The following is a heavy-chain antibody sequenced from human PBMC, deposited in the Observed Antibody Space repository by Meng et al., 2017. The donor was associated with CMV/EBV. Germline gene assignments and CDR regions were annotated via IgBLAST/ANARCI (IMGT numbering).Heavy chain of an antibody. V-gene: IGHV3-15*01. CDR2: IKSKTDGGTT. Sequence: GESLKISCAASGFTFSNAWMSWVRQAPGKGLEWVGRIKSKTDGGTTDYAAPVKGRFTISRDDSKNTLYLQMNSLKTEDKAVYYCTTGVGAYDYWGQGTLVTVSS. CDR3: TTGVGAYDY. J-gene: IGHJ4*02. D-gene: IGHD1-26*01. CDR1: GFTFSNAW.